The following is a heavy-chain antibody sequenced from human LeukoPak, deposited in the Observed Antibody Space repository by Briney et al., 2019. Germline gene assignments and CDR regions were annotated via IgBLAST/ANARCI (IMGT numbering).Heavy chain of an antibody. D-gene: IGHD3-22*01. CDR1: GGSISGYY. J-gene: IGHJ5*02. V-gene: IGHV4-30-2*01. CDR2: IYHSGST. Sequence: SETLSLTCTVSGGSISGYYWSWIRQPPGKGLEWIGYIYHSGSTYYNPSLKSRVTISVDRSKNQFSLKLSSVTTADTAVYYCARETYYYDSSGYYNWFDPGGQGPLVTVSS. CDR3: ARETYYYDSSGYYNWFDP.